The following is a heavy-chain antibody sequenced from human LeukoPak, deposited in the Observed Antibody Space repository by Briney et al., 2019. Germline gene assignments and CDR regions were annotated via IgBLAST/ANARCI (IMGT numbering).Heavy chain of an antibody. CDR3: AREDLVYYYYMDV. J-gene: IGHJ6*03. Sequence: SETLSLTCTVSGGSISSSSYYWGWIRQPPGKGLEWIGSIYYSGSTYYNPSLKSRVTISVDTSKNQFSLKLSSVTAADTAVYYCAREDLVYYYYMDVWGKGTTVTISS. CDR2: IYYSGST. CDR1: GGSISSSSYY. V-gene: IGHV4-39*02. D-gene: IGHD2-8*02.